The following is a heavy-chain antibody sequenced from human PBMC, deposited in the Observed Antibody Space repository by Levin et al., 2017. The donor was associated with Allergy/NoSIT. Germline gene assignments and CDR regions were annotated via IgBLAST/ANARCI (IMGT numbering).Heavy chain of an antibody. CDR1: GFTFSSYA. Sequence: SCAASGFTFSSYAMSWVRQAPGKGLEWVSAISGSGGSTYYADSVKGRFTISRDNSKNTLYLQMNSLRAEDTAVYYCAKLQWELLHFDYWGQGTLVTVSS. CDR3: AKLQWELLHFDY. V-gene: IGHV3-23*01. J-gene: IGHJ4*02. D-gene: IGHD1-26*01. CDR2: ISGSGGST.